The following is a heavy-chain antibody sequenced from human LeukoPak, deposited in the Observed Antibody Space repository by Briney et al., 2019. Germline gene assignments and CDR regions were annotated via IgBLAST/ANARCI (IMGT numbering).Heavy chain of an antibody. Sequence: GASVKVSCKASGYTFTSYGISWVRQAPGQGLEWMGWISAYNGNTNYAQKFQGRVTITADESTSTAYMELSSLRSEDTAVYYCARPGMATGSFDYWGQGTLVTVSS. CDR3: ARPGMATGSFDY. CDR1: GYTFTSYG. CDR2: ISAYNGNT. V-gene: IGHV1-18*01. D-gene: IGHD5-24*01. J-gene: IGHJ4*02.